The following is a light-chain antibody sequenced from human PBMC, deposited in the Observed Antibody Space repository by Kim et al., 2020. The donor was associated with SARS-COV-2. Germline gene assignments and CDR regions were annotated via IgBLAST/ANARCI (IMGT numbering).Light chain of an antibody. J-gene: IGLJ3*02. CDR1: NIGSKR. Sequence: APGKTARITCGGNNIGSKRVRWYQQKPGQAPVLFIYYDSDRPSGIPERFSGSNSGNTATLTISRVEAGDEADYYCQVWDSSSAHPVFGGGTQLTVL. CDR3: QVWDSSSAHPV. V-gene: IGLV3-21*04. CDR2: YDS.